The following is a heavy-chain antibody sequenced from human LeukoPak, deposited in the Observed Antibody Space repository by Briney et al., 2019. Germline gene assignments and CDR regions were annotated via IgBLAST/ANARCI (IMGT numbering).Heavy chain of an antibody. CDR3: ARGHGSAINPHSSGWWRVDY. Sequence: GGSLRLSCAASGFTFSSYAMHWIRQAPGKGLEWVAVISYDGSNKYYADSVKGRFTISRDNSKNTLYLQMNSLRAEDTAVYYCARGHGSAINPHSSGWWRVDYWGQGTLVTVSS. J-gene: IGHJ4*02. CDR2: ISYDGSNK. CDR1: GFTFSSYA. V-gene: IGHV3-30*04. D-gene: IGHD6-19*01.